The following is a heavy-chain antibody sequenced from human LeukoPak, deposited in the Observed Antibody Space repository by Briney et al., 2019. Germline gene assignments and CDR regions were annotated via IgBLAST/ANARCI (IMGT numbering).Heavy chain of an antibody. CDR3: ARAARQLGPRLKLGPFDY. V-gene: IGHV4-34*01. Sequence: SETLSLTCAVYGGSFSGYYWSWIRQPPGKGLEWIGEINHSGSTNYNPSLKSRVTISVDTSKNQFSLKLSSVTAADTAVYYCARAARQLGPRLKLGPFDYWGQGTLVTVSS. J-gene: IGHJ4*02. CDR1: GGSFSGYY. CDR2: INHSGST. D-gene: IGHD6-6*01.